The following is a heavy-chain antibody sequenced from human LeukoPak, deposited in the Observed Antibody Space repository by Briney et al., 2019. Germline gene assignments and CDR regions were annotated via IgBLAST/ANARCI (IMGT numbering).Heavy chain of an antibody. D-gene: IGHD6-6*01. Sequence: SVKVSCKASGGTFSSYGISWVRQAPGQGLEWMGGIIPIFGTANYAQKFRGRVTITADESTSTAYMELSSLRSEDTAVYYCARLDEYSSSSRYYGMDVWGQGTTVTVSS. J-gene: IGHJ6*02. CDR3: ARLDEYSSSSRYYGMDV. CDR2: IIPIFGTA. V-gene: IGHV1-69*13. CDR1: GGTFSSYG.